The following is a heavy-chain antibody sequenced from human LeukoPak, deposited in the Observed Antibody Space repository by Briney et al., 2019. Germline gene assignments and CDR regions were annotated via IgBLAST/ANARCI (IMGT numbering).Heavy chain of an antibody. CDR3: ARASSYDSGTRYNPSWFGP. CDR1: GGSISGSSYY. J-gene: IGHJ5*02. D-gene: IGHD3-22*01. CDR2: INHSGST. Sequence: SETLSLTCTVSGGSISGSSYYWGWIRQPPGKGLEWIGEINHSGSTNYNPSLKSRVTMSIDTSKKQISLKLTSVTAADTAVYYCARASSYDSGTRYNPSWFGPWGRGTLVTVSS. V-gene: IGHV4-39*07.